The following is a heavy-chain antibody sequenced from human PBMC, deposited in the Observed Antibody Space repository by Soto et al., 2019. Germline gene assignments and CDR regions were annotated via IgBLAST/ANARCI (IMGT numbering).Heavy chain of an antibody. CDR3: ARGQEGVVATH. J-gene: IGHJ4*02. Sequence: QVQLQQWGAGLLKPSETLSLNCAVTGGSLSGYYWSWIRQPPGKGLEWIGEVKDGGHTNYSPSLRGRATISPDPANNQVSLRLNSVTAADTGVYYCARGQEGVVATHWDQGSLVTVSS. D-gene: IGHD5-12*01. CDR2: VKDGGHT. CDR1: GGSLSGYY. V-gene: IGHV4-34*01.